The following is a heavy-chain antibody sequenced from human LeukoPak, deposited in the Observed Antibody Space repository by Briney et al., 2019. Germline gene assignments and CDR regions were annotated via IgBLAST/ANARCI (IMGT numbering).Heavy chain of an antibody. CDR2: INPSGGST. D-gene: IGHD6-13*01. J-gene: IGHJ4*02. V-gene: IGHV1-46*01. Sequence: GASVKVSCKASGYTFTSYYMHWVRQAPGQGLEWMGIINPSGGSTSYAQKFQGRVTMTRDTSTSTVYMELSILRSEDTAVYYCARVSGYSSSWPYYFDYWGQGTLVTVSS. CDR3: ARVSGYSSSWPYYFDY. CDR1: GYTFTSYY.